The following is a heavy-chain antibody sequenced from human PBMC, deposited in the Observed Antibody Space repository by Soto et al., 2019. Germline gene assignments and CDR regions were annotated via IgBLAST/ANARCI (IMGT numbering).Heavy chain of an antibody. Sequence: QVQLVESGGGVVQPGRSLRLSCAASGFTFRNNAMHWVRQAPGKGLEWVAFISYDGSTQYYADSVKGRFIISRDNSKNTLYLQMNSLRAEDTAVYYCARESGYSGSSSLDVWGQGTTVTVSS. V-gene: IGHV3-30-3*01. CDR1: GFTFRNNA. CDR3: ARESGYSGSSSLDV. D-gene: IGHD5-12*01. CDR2: ISYDGSTQ. J-gene: IGHJ6*02.